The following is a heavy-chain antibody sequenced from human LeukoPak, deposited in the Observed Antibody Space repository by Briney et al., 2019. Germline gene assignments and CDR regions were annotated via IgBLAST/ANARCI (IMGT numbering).Heavy chain of an antibody. Sequence: SVKVSCKASGGTFSRYAISWVRQAPGQGLEWMGGIIPIFGTANYAQKFQGRVTITADKSTSTAYMELSSLRSEDTAVYYCARQGYGGGAFDIWGQGTMVTVSS. V-gene: IGHV1-69*06. CDR1: GGTFSRYA. D-gene: IGHD5-18*01. CDR3: ARQGYGGGAFDI. J-gene: IGHJ3*02. CDR2: IIPIFGTA.